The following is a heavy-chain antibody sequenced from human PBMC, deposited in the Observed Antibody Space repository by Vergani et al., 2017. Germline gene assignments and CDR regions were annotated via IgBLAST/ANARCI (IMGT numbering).Heavy chain of an antibody. CDR3: AREPHRSDYDILTGYYNEGPYYFDY. CDR2: IIPIFGTA. V-gene: IGHV1-69*01. Sequence: QVQLVQSGAEVKKPGSSVKVSCKASGGTFSSYAISWVRQAPGQGLEWMGGIIPIFGTANYAQKFQGRVTITADESTSTAYMELSSLRSEDTAVYYCAREPHRSDYDILTGYYNEGPYYFDYWGQGTLVTVSS. D-gene: IGHD3-9*01. CDR1: GGTFSSYA. J-gene: IGHJ4*02.